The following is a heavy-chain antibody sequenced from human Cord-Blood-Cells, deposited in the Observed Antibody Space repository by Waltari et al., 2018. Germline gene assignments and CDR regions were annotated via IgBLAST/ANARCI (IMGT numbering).Heavy chain of an antibody. J-gene: IGHJ3*02. CDR3: ARADSSSWYDAFDI. CDR2: IYYSGST. D-gene: IGHD6-13*01. Sequence: QLQLQESGPGLVKPSETLSLTCTVSGGSISSSSYYWGWIRQPPGKGLEWIGSIYYSGSTYYNPSLKSQVTISVDTSKNQFSLKLSSVTAADTAVYYCARADSSSWYDAFDIWGQGTMVTVSS. CDR1: GGSISSSSYY. V-gene: IGHV4-39*01.